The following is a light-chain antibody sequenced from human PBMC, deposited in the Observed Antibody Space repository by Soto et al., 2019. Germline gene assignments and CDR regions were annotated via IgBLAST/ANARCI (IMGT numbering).Light chain of an antibody. CDR3: CSYTTSNTRQIV. V-gene: IGLV2-14*01. CDR2: DVS. CDR1: SSDVGGYNY. J-gene: IGLJ1*01. Sequence: QSALTQPASVSGSPGQSITISCTGTSSDVGGYNYVSLYQQHPGKAPKFMIYDVSNRPSGVSNRFSGSKSGNTASLTISGFQAEDEADYSCCSYTTSNTRQIVFGTGTKLTVL.